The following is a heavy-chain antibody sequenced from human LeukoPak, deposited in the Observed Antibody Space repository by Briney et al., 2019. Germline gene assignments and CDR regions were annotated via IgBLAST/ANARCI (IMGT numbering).Heavy chain of an antibody. V-gene: IGHV4-30-4*08. CDR1: GGSISSGDYY. J-gene: IGHJ4*02. CDR3: ARGEDGTGDYCPTYFDS. D-gene: IGHD4-17*01. Sequence: PSQTLSLTCTVSGGSISSGDYYWNWIRQPPGKGLEWIGEINHGGGTRYNPSLKSRATTSVDTSKKQFSLNLTSVTAADTAVYYCARGEDGTGDYCPTYFDSWGQGTLVTVSS. CDR2: INHGGGT.